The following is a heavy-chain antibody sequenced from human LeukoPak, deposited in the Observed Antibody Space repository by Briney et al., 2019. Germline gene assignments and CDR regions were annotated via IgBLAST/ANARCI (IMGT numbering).Heavy chain of an antibody. CDR1: VYTFTTYY. D-gene: IGHD4-17*01. Sequence: GASVKVSCTASVYTFTTYYMHWVRHAPGQGLEWIGIINPSGGSTSYAQKFQGRVTMTRDTSTSTGYMELSSLRSEDAAADYCARGGAYGDYPPGGMDLWGQGTTVTVSS. J-gene: IGHJ6*02. CDR2: INPSGGST. V-gene: IGHV1-46*01. CDR3: ARGGAYGDYPPGGMDL.